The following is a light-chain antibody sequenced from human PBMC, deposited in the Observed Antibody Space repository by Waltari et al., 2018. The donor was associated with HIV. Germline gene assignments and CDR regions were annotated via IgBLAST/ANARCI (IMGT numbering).Light chain of an antibody. CDR2: AAS. Sequence: DIQMTQSPSSLSASVGDRVTITCRASQSVSVYVNWHQKKPGQAPKLLIYAASTLQSGVPSRFSGSGSGTDFTLTISALQPEDSATYYSQPSYSNPRFSGGTKVQI. CDR1: QSVSVY. CDR3: QPSYSNPR. J-gene: IGKJ4*01. V-gene: IGKV1-39*01.